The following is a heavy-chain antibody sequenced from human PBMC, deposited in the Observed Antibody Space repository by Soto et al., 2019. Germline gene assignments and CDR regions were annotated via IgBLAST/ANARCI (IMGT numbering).Heavy chain of an antibody. CDR2: MNPSDGST. Sequence: ASVKVSCKASGYTFTSSHMHWVRQTPGQGLEWMGIMNPSDGSTIYAQKFQGRVSMTRDTSTSTIYMELSSLRSEDTAVYYCARAKQIGQYYFDSWGQGTLVTVSS. CDR3: ARAKQIGQYYFDS. D-gene: IGHD6-6*01. V-gene: IGHV1-46*01. J-gene: IGHJ4*02. CDR1: GYTFTSSH.